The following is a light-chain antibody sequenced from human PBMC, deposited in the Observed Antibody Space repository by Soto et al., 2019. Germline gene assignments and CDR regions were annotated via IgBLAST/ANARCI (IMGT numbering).Light chain of an antibody. CDR2: WAS. CDR3: QQYYSTPPT. V-gene: IGKV4-1*01. CDR1: QSVLYSSNNKNY. J-gene: IGKJ1*01. Sequence: DIVMTQSPDSLAVSLGERATINCMSSQSVLYSSNNKNYLAWYQQKPGQPPTLLIYWASTREFGVPDRFSGSGSGTVFTLTISSLQAEDVAVYYCQQYYSTPPTFGQGTKVEIK.